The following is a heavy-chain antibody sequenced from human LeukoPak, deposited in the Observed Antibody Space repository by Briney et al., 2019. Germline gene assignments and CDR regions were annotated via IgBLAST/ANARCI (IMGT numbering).Heavy chain of an antibody. Sequence: QPGGSLRLSCAGSGFIFTNYAMSWVRQAPGKGLEWVAVIWYDGSHKYYADSVKGRFIISRDNSRNTLYLQMKSLRAEDTAVYYCAKGDPRDYYYYGMDVWGQGTTVTVSS. CDR3: AKGDPRDYYYYGMDV. CDR2: IWYDGSHK. D-gene: IGHD2-21*02. CDR1: GFIFTNYA. V-gene: IGHV3-33*06. J-gene: IGHJ6*02.